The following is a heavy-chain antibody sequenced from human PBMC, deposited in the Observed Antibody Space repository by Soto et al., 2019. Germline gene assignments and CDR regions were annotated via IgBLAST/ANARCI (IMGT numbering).Heavy chain of an antibody. CDR1: GGAFNNYG. J-gene: IGHJ5*02. V-gene: IGHV1-69*13. D-gene: IGHD3-22*01. CDR3: AREQHDPYDASGYYFNWFDP. CDR2: VIPLFGAA. Sequence: SVKVHCKACGGAFNNYGIKWVRQAPGQGLEWMGGVIPLFGAANYAQKFQGRVTITADASTSVVYMQLSSLRSEDTAVYYCAREQHDPYDASGYYFNWFDPWGQGTLVTVSS.